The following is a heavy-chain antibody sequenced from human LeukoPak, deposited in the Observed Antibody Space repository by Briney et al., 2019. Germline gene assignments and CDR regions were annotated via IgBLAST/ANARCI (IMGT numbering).Heavy chain of an antibody. D-gene: IGHD5-18*01. V-gene: IGHV3-66*01. CDR1: GFTVSSNY. CDR2: IYSGGST. Sequence: GGSLRLSCAASGFTVSSNYMSWVRQAPGKGLEWVSAIYSGGSTYYADSVKGRFTISRDNSKNTLYLQMNSLRAEDTAVYYCASKIRLWSRYWYFDLWGRGTLVTVSS. CDR3: ASKIRLWSRYWYFDL. J-gene: IGHJ2*01.